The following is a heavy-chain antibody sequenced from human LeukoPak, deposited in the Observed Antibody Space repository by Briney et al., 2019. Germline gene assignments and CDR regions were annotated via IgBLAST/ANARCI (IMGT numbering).Heavy chain of an antibody. V-gene: IGHV4-34*01. CDR3: ASALPFQLVH. D-gene: IGHD6-13*01. J-gene: IGHJ4*02. CDR1: GGSFSGYY. CDR2: INHSGST. Sequence: SETLSLTCAVYGGSFSGYYWTWIRQPPGKGLEWIGEINHSGSTNYNPSLKSRVTISVDKSKNQFSLKLSSVTAADTAVYYCASALPFQLVHWGQGTLVTVSS.